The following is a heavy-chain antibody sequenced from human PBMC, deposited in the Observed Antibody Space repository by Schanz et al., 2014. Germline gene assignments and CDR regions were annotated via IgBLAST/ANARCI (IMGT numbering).Heavy chain of an antibody. CDR2: IKHDGSVK. Sequence: VQLVDSGGGLVQPGGSLRLSCAASGFTFSDYWMSWVRQAPGKGPEWVANIKHDGSVKDYVDSVEGRFTISRDNAKKSLILQMNSLRVEDTAVYLCVSQTGSPNYWGQGTLVTVSS. CDR3: VSQTGSPNY. J-gene: IGHJ4*02. CDR1: GFTFSDYW. V-gene: IGHV3-7*02. D-gene: IGHD6-13*01.